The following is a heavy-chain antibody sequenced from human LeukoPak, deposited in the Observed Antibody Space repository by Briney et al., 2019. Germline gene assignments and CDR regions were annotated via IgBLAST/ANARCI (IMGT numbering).Heavy chain of an antibody. V-gene: IGHV3-53*01. CDR2: IYSGGST. J-gene: IGHJ4*02. Sequence: PGGSLRLSCAASGFTFSNYSMHWVRQAPGKGLEWVSVIYSGGSTYYADSVKGRFTISRDNSKNTLYLQMNSLRAEDTAVYYCVRGDYGDYTLFDYWGQGTLVTVSS. CDR1: GFTFSNYS. D-gene: IGHD4-17*01. CDR3: VRGDYGDYTLFDY.